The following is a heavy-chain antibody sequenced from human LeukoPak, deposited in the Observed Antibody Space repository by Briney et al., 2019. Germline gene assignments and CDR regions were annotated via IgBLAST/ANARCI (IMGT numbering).Heavy chain of an antibody. Sequence: SVKVSCKASGGTFSSYAISWVRQATGQGLEWMGGIIPIFGTANYAQKFQGRVTITTDESTSTAYMELRSLRSEDTAVYNCASGGNHYYYYYMDVWGKGTTVTVSS. D-gene: IGHD4-23*01. J-gene: IGHJ6*03. CDR3: ASGGNHYYYYYMDV. V-gene: IGHV1-69*05. CDR2: IIPIFGTA. CDR1: GGTFSSYA.